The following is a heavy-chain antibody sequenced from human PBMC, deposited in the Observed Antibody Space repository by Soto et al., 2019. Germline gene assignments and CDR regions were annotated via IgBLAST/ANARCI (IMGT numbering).Heavy chain of an antibody. V-gene: IGHV1-18*01. Sequence: QVQLVQSGGEVKRPGASVKVSCKTSGYTFSNYGITWVRQAPGQPLEWLGWISLYSDGTNYAQKFQGIVSMTTDTSTTTASMELRRLRSDDTAVYYCARVVPGAEAWFGPWGQGTLVTVSS. CDR2: ISLYSDGT. CDR1: GYTFSNYG. D-gene: IGHD2-2*01. CDR3: ARVVPGAEAWFGP. J-gene: IGHJ5*02.